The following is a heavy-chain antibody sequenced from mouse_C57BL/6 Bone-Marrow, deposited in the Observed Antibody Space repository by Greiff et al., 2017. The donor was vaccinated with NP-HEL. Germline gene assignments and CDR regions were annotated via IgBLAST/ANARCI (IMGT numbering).Heavy chain of an antibody. Sequence: QVQLQQPGAELVKPGASVKMSCKASGYTFTSYWITWVKQRPGQGLEWIGDIYPGSGSTNYNEKFKSKATLTVDISSSTAYMQLSSLTSEDSAVYYCARGLGWYFDVWGTGTTVTVSS. CDR2: IYPGSGST. CDR1: GYTFTSYW. CDR3: ARGLGWYFDV. V-gene: IGHV1-55*01. J-gene: IGHJ1*03. D-gene: IGHD4-1*01.